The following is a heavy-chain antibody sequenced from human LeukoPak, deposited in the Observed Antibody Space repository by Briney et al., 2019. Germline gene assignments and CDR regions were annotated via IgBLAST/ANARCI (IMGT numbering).Heavy chain of an antibody. J-gene: IGHJ4*02. CDR1: GFTFSSYA. V-gene: IGHV3-23*01. Sequence: PGGSLRFSCAASGFTFSSYAMSWVRQAPGKGLEWVSSITDSGASTYYADSVKGRFTISRDNSKNTLYLQMNSLRAEDTAVYYCARPSSSGWYVFDNWGQGTLVTVSS. CDR2: ITDSGAST. CDR3: ARPSSSGWYVFDN. D-gene: IGHD6-13*01.